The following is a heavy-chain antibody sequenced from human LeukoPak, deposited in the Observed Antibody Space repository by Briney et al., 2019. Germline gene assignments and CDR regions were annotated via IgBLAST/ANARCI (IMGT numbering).Heavy chain of an antibody. CDR3: ARASGQSDIVVVPAVPAEYFQH. J-gene: IGHJ1*01. V-gene: IGHV1-2*02. CDR2: INPNSGGA. CDR1: GYTFTGYY. Sequence: ASVKVSCKASGYTFTGYYMHWVRQAPGQRLEWMGWINPNSGGANDAQKFQGRVTMTRDTFLSTAYMEQSRPRADETAVYYSARASGQSDIVVVPAVPAEYFQHWGQGTLVTVSS. D-gene: IGHD2-2*01.